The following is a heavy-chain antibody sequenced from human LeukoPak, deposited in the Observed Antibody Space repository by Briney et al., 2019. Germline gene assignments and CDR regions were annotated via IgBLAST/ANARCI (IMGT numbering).Heavy chain of an antibody. CDR2: IGTRSRLI. J-gene: IGHJ4*02. D-gene: IGHD4/OR15-4a*01. V-gene: IGHV3-21*01. CDR1: GFSLTDYS. Sequence: GGSLRLSCAVSGFSLTDYSMNWIRQAPGKGLEWVSSIGTRSRLIYYAESVKGRFTISRDNATNSVYLQMNSLGVEDTGVYYCAPRGAHGYWGQGTLVTVSS. CDR3: APRGAHGY.